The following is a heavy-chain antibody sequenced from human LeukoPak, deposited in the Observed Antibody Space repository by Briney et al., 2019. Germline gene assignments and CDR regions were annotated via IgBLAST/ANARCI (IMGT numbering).Heavy chain of an antibody. Sequence: SETLSLTCTVSGGPITRSAYYWVWVRQSPGRGLEWLGSIYSNGDTYYNPSFESRVNIAIETSKNQFSLKITSVTAADTAAYYCTSRGFRLPLDAFDVWGQGTRVAVSS. CDR3: TSRGFRLPLDAFDV. D-gene: IGHD5-24*01. V-gene: IGHV4-39*01. J-gene: IGHJ3*01. CDR2: IYSNGDT. CDR1: GGPITRSAYY.